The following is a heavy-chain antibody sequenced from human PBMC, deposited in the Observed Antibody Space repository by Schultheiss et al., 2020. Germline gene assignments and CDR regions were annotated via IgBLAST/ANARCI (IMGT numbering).Heavy chain of an antibody. J-gene: IGHJ3*02. Sequence: GGSLRLSCAASGFTFSSYSMNWVRQAPGKGLEWVSSISSSSSYIYYADSVKGRFTISRDNSKNTLYLQMNSLRAEDTAVYYCAKEYYYVRDAFDIWGQGTMVTVSS. CDR2: ISSSSSYI. CDR1: GFTFSSYS. D-gene: IGHD3-10*02. V-gene: IGHV3-21*04. CDR3: AKEYYYVRDAFDI.